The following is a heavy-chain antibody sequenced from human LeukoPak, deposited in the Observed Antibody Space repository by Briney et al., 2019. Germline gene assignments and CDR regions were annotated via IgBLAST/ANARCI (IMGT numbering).Heavy chain of an antibody. CDR3: ARPLRESGYFYFDN. D-gene: IGHD3-3*01. Sequence: GGSLRLSCAASGFTFDSYSMSWVRQARGKGLEWVSYITSGSSTIYYPDSLKGRFTISRDNAKNPLYLQMNSLRAEDTAIYYCARPLRESGYFYFDNWGQGTLVTVSS. J-gene: IGHJ4*02. CDR2: ITSGSSTI. V-gene: IGHV3-48*04. CDR1: GFTFDSYS.